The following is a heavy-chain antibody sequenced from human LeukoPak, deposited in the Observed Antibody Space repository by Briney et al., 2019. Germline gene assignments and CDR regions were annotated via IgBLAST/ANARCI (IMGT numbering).Heavy chain of an antibody. CDR3: ARGLGRWVVQWEFDY. Sequence: GGSPRLSCAASGFTFSSYAMSWVRQAPGKGLEWVSSISSSSSYIYYADSVRGRFTISRDNAKNSLYLQMNSLRAEDTAVYYCARGLGRWVVQWEFDYWGQGTLVTVSS. CDR2: ISSSSSYI. V-gene: IGHV3-21*01. D-gene: IGHD1-26*01. J-gene: IGHJ4*02. CDR1: GFTFSSYA.